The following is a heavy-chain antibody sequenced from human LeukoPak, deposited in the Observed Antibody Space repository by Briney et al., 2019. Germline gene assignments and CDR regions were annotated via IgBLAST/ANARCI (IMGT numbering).Heavy chain of an antibody. CDR3: TPGHDILTGAHDY. J-gene: IGHJ4*02. V-gene: IGHV3-23*01. CDR2: ISGSGGST. CDR1: GFTFSDYY. Sequence: PGGSLRLSCAASGFTFSDYYMSWIRQAPGKGLEWVSAISGSGGSTYYADSVKGRFTISRDNSKNTLYLQMNSLRAEDTAVYYCTPGHDILTGAHDYWGQGTLVTVSS. D-gene: IGHD3-9*01.